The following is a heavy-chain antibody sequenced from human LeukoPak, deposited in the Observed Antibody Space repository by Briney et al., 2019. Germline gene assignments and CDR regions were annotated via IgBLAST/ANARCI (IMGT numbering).Heavy chain of an antibody. V-gene: IGHV4-59*01. D-gene: IGHD6-13*01. CDR2: IYYSGST. Sequence: SETLSLTCTVSGGSISSYYWSWIRQPPGKGLEWIGYIYYSGSTNYNPSLKSRVTISVDTSKNQFSLKLSSVTAADTAVYYCARASGAAGILDYWGQGTLATVSS. CDR1: GGSISSYY. J-gene: IGHJ4*02. CDR3: ARASGAAGILDY.